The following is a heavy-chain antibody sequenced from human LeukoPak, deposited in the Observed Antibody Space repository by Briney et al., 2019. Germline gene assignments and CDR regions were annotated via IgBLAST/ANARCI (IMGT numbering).Heavy chain of an antibody. V-gene: IGHV1-18*01. CDR2: ISAYNGNT. CDR1: GYTFTSYG. Sequence: GASVKVSCKASGYTFTSYGISWVRQAPGQGLEWMGWISAYNGNTNYAQKLQGRVTMTTDTSTSTAYMELRSLRSDDTAVYYCARVRCSSTSCSKTRFTYYYYYMDVWGKGTTVTVSS. J-gene: IGHJ6*03. CDR3: ARVRCSSTSCSKTRFTYYYYYMDV. D-gene: IGHD2-2*01.